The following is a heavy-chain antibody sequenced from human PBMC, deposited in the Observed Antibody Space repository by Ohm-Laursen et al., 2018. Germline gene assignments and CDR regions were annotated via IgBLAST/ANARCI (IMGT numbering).Heavy chain of an antibody. V-gene: IGHV1-18*01. D-gene: IGHD2-8*01. CDR2: ISAYNGNT. CDR3: ARDLVLTAGLDYYYGMDV. CDR1: GYTFTSYG. J-gene: IGHJ6*02. Sequence: ASVKVSCKASGYTFTSYGISWVRQAPGQGLEWMGWISAYNGNTNYAQKLQGRVTMTTDKSTSTAYMELRSLRSDDTAVYYCARDLVLTAGLDYYYGMDVWGQGTTVTVSS.